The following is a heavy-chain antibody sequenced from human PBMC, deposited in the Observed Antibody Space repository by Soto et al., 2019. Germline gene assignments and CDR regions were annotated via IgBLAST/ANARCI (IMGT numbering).Heavy chain of an antibody. CDR2: MHYSGSG. D-gene: IGHD6-19*01. CDR3: ARDVVPHHNSGWSRRWFDP. V-gene: IGHV4-59*01. CDR1: GGSLSGYY. J-gene: IGHJ5*02. Sequence: PSETLSLTYAVYGGSLSGYYWSWIRQSPGKGLEWIGYMHYSGSGNYNPSLESRVTISIDTSKNTFSLMLSSVTAADTAVYYCARDVVPHHNSGWSRRWFDPWGQGTLVTVSS.